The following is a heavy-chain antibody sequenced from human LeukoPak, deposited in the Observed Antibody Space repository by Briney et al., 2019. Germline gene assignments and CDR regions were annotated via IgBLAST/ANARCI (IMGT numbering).Heavy chain of an antibody. Sequence: PGGSLRLSCAASGFTFSSYAMSWVRQAPGKGLEWVSDISGSGGSTYYADSVKGRFTISRDNSKNTLYLQMNSLRAEDTAVYYCAKDRAIVVVALDYWGQGTLVTVSS. D-gene: IGHD2-2*01. J-gene: IGHJ4*02. V-gene: IGHV3-23*01. CDR3: AKDRAIVVVALDY. CDR2: ISGSGGST. CDR1: GFTFSSYA.